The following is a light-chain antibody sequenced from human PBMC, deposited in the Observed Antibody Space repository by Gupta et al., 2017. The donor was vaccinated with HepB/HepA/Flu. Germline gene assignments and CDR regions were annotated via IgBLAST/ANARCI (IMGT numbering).Light chain of an antibody. V-gene: IGKV3-15*01. J-gene: IGKJ1*01. Sequence: EMRPLPASQPVYTGERATLSCRASQSVSSNLAWYQQKPGQAPRLLIYGASTRATGIPARFSGSGSGTEFTLTISSLQSEDFAVYYCQQYNNWPPWTFGQGTKVEIK. CDR1: QSVSSN. CDR3: QQYNNWPPWT. CDR2: GAS.